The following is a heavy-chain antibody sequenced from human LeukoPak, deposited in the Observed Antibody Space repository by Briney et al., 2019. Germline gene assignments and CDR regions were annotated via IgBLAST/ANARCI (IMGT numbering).Heavy chain of an antibody. CDR2: MNPNSGNT. V-gene: IGHV1-8*02. CDR1: GYTFTNFG. D-gene: IGHD4-17*01. J-gene: IGHJ6*02. CDR3: ARKYGDYYYYYGMDV. Sequence: ASVKVSCKASGYTFTNFGITWLRQATGQGLEWMGWMNPNSGNTGYAQKFQGRVTMTRNTSISTAYMELSSLRSEDTAVYYCARKYGDYYYYYGMDVWGQGTTVTVSS.